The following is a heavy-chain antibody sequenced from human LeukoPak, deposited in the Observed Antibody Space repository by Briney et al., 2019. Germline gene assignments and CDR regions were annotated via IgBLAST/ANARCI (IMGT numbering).Heavy chain of an antibody. CDR3: ATHRELIFGVVIIPVPLDY. V-gene: IGHV1-24*01. Sequence: ASVKVSCRVSGYTLTELSMHWVRQAPGKGLEWMGGFDPEDGKTIYAQKFQGRVTMTEDTSTDTAYMELSSLRSEDTAVYYCATHRELIFGVVIIPVPLDYWGQGTLVTVSS. J-gene: IGHJ4*02. CDR2: FDPEDGKT. D-gene: IGHD3-3*01. CDR1: GYTLTELS.